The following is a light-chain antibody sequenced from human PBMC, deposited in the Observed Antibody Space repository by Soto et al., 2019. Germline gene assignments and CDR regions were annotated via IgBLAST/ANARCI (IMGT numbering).Light chain of an antibody. CDR2: WAS. Sequence: DVVLTQSPDSLAVSLGERATINCKSSQSVLYSSNNENYLAWYKQKPGQPPKLLIYWASTRQSGVPDRFSGSGSGIDFTLTISSLQAEDVAVYYCQQYYSTPYTFGQGTKLEIK. CDR3: QQYYSTPYT. CDR1: QSVLYSSNNENY. V-gene: IGKV4-1*01. J-gene: IGKJ2*01.